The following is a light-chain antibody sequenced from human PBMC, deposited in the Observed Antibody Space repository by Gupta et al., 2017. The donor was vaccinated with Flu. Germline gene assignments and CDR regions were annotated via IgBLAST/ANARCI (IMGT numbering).Light chain of an antibody. CDR3: CSESDSNTLVV. CDR2: DVS. CDR1: SCGVGGCNY. Sequence: NTSTRTSCGVGGCNYVSWYHQHPGEPPTLLIYDVSRRRSAVPDRFSGSKYASTAALTTTGLQAEDEADYYCCSESDSNTLVVFGGGTKLTVL. V-gene: IGLV2-11*01. J-gene: IGLJ2*01.